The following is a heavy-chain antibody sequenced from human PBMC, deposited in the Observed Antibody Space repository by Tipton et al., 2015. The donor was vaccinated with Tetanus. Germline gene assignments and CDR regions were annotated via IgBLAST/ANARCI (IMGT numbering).Heavy chain of an antibody. CDR1: GGSISSSSYY. CDR3: ARGGRITMVRGPKKLDY. Sequence: TLSLTCTVSGGSISSSSYYWSWIRQPPGKGLEWIGEINHSGSTNYNPSLKSRVTISVDTSKNQFSLKLSSVTAADTAVYYCARGGRITMVRGPKKLDYWGQGTLVTVSS. D-gene: IGHD3-10*01. V-gene: IGHV4-39*07. CDR2: INHSGST. J-gene: IGHJ4*02.